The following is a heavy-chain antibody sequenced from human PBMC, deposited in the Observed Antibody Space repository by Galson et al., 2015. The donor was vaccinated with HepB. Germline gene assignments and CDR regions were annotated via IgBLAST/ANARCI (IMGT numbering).Heavy chain of an antibody. CDR2: TYYRSKWQN. CDR3: ARGKLQVGAKSSAFDI. D-gene: IGHD1-26*01. J-gene: IGHJ3*02. V-gene: IGHV6-1*01. Sequence: CAISGDSVSSNSFTWNWIRQSPSRGPEWLGRTYYRSKWQNDYAVSVKSRITINPDTSKNQFSLKLSSVTAADTAVYYCARGKLQVGAKSSAFDIWGQGTMVTVSS. CDR1: GDSVSSNSFT.